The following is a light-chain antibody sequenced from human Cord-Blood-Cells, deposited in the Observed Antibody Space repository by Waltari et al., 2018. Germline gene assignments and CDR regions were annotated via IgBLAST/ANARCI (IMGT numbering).Light chain of an antibody. Sequence: EIVMTQSPATLSVSPVEIATLSCRASHSVSSNLAWYQQKPGQAPRLLIYGASTRPTGIPARFSGSGSGTEFTLTISSLQSEDFAVYYCQQYNNWPPYTFGQGTKLEIK. CDR3: QQYNNWPPYT. CDR1: HSVSSN. J-gene: IGKJ2*01. V-gene: IGKV3-15*01. CDR2: GAS.